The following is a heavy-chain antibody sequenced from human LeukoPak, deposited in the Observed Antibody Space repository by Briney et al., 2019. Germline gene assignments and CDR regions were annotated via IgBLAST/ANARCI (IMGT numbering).Heavy chain of an antibody. CDR3: ARDLYYDSSGYYFEPDY. D-gene: IGHD3-22*01. CDR2: IYTSGST. Sequence: SQTLSLTCTVSGGSISSGSYYWSWFRQPPGKGLEWIGRIYTSGSTNYNPSLKSRVTISVDTSKNQFSLKLSSVTAADTAVYYCARDLYYDSSGYYFEPDYWGQGTLVTVSS. J-gene: IGHJ4*02. CDR1: GGSISSGSYY. V-gene: IGHV4-61*02.